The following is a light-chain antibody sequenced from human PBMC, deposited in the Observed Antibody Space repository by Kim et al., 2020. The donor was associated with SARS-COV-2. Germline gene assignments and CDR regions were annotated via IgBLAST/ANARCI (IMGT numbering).Light chain of an antibody. CDR1: QSLLYSSNNWNY. V-gene: IGKV4-1*01. J-gene: IGKJ4*01. Sequence: ATINCKSSQSLLYSSNNWNYLAWYQKKPGQPPKLLIYWASTRESVVPDRFSASGSGTDFTLTVSSLQAEDVAVYYCQQYYSSPVTFGGGTKGDIK. CDR2: WAS. CDR3: QQYYSSPVT.